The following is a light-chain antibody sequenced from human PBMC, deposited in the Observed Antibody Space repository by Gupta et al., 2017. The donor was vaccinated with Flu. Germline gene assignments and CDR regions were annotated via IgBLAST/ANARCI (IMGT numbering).Light chain of an antibody. J-gene: IGLJ2*01. V-gene: IGLV1-44*01. CDR2: VNN. Sequence: VIITCAVGSSSVGSGTVDWYQQGPGTAPRLLIFVNNPRHAGVPGRFSGSKSGTSASLAISGLQPEDEGDYYCATWIDAMSGPVFGGGTKLVVL. CDR1: SSSVGSGT. CDR3: ATWIDAMSGPV.